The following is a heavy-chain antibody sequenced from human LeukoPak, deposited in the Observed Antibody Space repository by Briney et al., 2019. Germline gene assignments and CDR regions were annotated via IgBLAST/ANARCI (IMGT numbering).Heavy chain of an antibody. Sequence: PSETLSLTCTVSGDSIDSYYWSWIRQPPGKGLEWIGYIYYRGTTSYNPFLKSRVTISVDTSKNQFSLKLRSVTAADTAVYYCARELYYYGSGSYSHWFDPWGQGTLVTVSS. CDR2: IYYRGTT. J-gene: IGHJ5*02. V-gene: IGHV4-59*01. D-gene: IGHD3-10*01. CDR1: GDSIDSYY. CDR3: ARELYYYGSGSYSHWFDP.